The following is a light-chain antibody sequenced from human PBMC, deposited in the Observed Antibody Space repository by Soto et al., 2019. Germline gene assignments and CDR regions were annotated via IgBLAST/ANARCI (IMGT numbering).Light chain of an antibody. J-gene: IGLJ3*02. CDR2: TNG. CDR3: QSYDSGLSGSV. CDR1: SSNIGAGYD. Sequence: QPVLTQPPSVSGAPGQRVTSSCTGTSSNIGAGYDVNWYQHLPGAAPKLLIYTNGNRPSGVPDRFSGSKSGTSASLAITGLQAEDEADYYCQSYDSGLSGSVFGGGTKLTAL. V-gene: IGLV1-40*01.